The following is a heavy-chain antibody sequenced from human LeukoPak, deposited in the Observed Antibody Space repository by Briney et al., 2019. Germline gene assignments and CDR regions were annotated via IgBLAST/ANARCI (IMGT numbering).Heavy chain of an antibody. CDR2: IHYSGST. V-gene: IGHV4-59*01. CDR3: ATGSGFYNWFDP. D-gene: IGHD3-22*01. CDR1: GGPIRISH. J-gene: IGHJ5*02. Sequence: SETLSLPCTVSGGPIRISHWSWMGQPPGKGREWIGHIHYSGSTNYNPSLKSRVFISVDTSKKQFSLKLSSVTAADTAVYYCATGSGFYNWFDPWGQGTLVTVSS.